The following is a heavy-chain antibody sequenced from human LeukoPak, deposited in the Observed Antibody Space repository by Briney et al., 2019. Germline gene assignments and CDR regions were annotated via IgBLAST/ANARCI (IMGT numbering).Heavy chain of an antibody. D-gene: IGHD6-19*01. V-gene: IGHV3-30*02. Sequence: GGSLRLSCAASGFTFSSNGMHWVRQAPGKGLEWVAFIRYDGTNKYYAASVKGRFTISRDNAKNSLYLQMNSLRAEDTAVYYCAREGFLRAGPYYYYYMDVWGKGTTVTVSS. CDR2: IRYDGTNK. CDR1: GFTFSSNG. J-gene: IGHJ6*03. CDR3: AREGFLRAGPYYYYYMDV.